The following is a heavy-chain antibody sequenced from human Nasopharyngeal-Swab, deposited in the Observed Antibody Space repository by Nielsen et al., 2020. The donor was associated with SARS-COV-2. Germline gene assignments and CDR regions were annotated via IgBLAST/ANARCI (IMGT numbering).Heavy chain of an antibody. V-gene: IGHV1-3*01. J-gene: IGHJ4*02. CDR2: INGGNGNT. Sequence: ASVKVSCKASGYTFTSFAMHWVRQAPGQRPEWMGWINGGNGNTKYSQKFQGRVTFTRDTSASTAYMELSSLRSEDTAVYYCASVDMGDYWGQGTLVTVSS. D-gene: IGHD5-12*01. CDR3: ASVDMGDY. CDR1: GYTFTSFA.